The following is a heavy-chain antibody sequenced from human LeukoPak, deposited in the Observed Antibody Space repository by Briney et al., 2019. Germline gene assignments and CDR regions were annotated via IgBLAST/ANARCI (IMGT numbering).Heavy chain of an antibody. CDR3: ARFRRHPADPFDY. CDR2: IYYSGST. Sequence: SETLSLTCTVSGGSINNRDYYWSWIRQPPGKGLEWIGYIYYSGSTNYNPSLKSRVTISVDTSKNQFSLKLSSVTAADTAVYYCARFRRHPADPFDYWGQGTLVTVSS. V-gene: IGHV4-61*08. J-gene: IGHJ4*02. CDR1: GGSINNRDYY.